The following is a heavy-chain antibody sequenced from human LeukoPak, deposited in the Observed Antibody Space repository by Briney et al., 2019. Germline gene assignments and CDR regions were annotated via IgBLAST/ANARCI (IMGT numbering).Heavy chain of an antibody. Sequence: PSDTLSLTRTVSRGSIRHYYWSWLPQPAGTGLEWIGRIYTSGRTNYNPSLKSRVAISVDKSKNQFSLKLSSVTAAHTAVYYCASSGLMRESFDYWGQGTLVTVSS. CDR1: RGSIRHYY. CDR2: IYTSGRT. V-gene: IGHV4-4*07. CDR3: ASSGLMRESFDY. D-gene: IGHD3-10*01. J-gene: IGHJ4*02.